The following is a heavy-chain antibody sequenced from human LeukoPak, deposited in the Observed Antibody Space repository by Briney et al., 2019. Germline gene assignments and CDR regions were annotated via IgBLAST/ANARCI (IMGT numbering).Heavy chain of an antibody. D-gene: IGHD1-1*01. V-gene: IGHV1-18*04. J-gene: IGHJ3*02. CDR1: GYTFTSYG. CDR3: AARGGATGTTQGDAFDI. CDR2: ISAYNGNT. Sequence: GASVKVSRKASGYTFTSYGISWVRQAPGQGLEWMGWISAYNGNTNYAQKLQGRVTMTTDTSTSTAYMELRSLRSDDTAVYYCAARGGATGTTQGDAFDIWGQGTMVTVSS.